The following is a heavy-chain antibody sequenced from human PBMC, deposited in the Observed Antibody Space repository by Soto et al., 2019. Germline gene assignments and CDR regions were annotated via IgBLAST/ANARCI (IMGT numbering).Heavy chain of an antibody. CDR2: INPNSGGT. D-gene: IGHD1-26*01. Sequence: ASVKVSCKASGFTFTGYYMHWMRQAPGQGLEWMGWINPNSGGTNYAQKFRGRVTMTRDTSISTAYMELSRLRSDDTAMYYCARIIVGATGVFDYWGQGTLVTVSS. CDR1: GFTFTGYY. J-gene: IGHJ4*02. CDR3: ARIIVGATGVFDY. V-gene: IGHV1-2*02.